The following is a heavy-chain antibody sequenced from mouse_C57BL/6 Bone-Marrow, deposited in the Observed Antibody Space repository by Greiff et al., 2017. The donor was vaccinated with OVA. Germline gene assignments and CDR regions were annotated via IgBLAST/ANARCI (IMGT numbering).Heavy chain of an antibody. CDR2: ISDGGSYT. J-gene: IGHJ4*01. CDR1: GFTFSSYA. Sequence: VQLVESGGGLVKPGGSLKLSCAASGFTFSSYAMSWVRQTPEKRLEWVATISDGGSYTYYPDNVKGRFTISRDNAKNNLYLQMSHLKSEDTAMYYCAREGSSSYGAMDYWGQGTSVTVSS. V-gene: IGHV5-4*01. D-gene: IGHD1-1*01. CDR3: AREGSSSYGAMDY.